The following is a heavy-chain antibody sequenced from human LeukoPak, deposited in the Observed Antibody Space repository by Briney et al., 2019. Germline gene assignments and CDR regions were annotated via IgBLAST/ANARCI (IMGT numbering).Heavy chain of an antibody. V-gene: IGHV3-74*01. CDR1: GLTFSDFW. D-gene: IGHD5-18*01. Sequence: GGSLRLSCAASGLTFSDFWMHWVRQSPGKGLVWVALVKGDGRTTIYADSVKGRFTISRDNAKNTLYLQMNSLRADDSGVYYCATGHSYGYDYWGQGVLVTVSS. CDR3: ATGHSYGYDY. CDR2: VKGDGRTT. J-gene: IGHJ4*02.